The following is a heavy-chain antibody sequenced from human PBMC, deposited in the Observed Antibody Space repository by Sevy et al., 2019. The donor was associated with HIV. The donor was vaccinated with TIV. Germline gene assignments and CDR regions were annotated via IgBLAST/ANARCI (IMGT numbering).Heavy chain of an antibody. CDR1: GFTFSDYY. J-gene: IGHJ5*02. CDR3: ARAGDDYCTESDCNKNWFDP. V-gene: IGHV3-11*01. Sequence: GGSLRLSRAASGFTFSDYYMGWFRQAPGKGLEWVSYISSSGALVFYADSVEGRFTISRDNAKNSLFLQMNSLRAEDTAIYYCARAGDDYCTESDCNKNWFDPWGQGTLVTVSS. CDR2: ISSSGALV. D-gene: IGHD2-8*02.